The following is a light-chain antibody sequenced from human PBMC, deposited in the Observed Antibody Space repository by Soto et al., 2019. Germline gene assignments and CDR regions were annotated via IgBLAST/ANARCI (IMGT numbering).Light chain of an antibody. CDR1: NIGTKT. Sequence: SYELTQPPSVSVAPGKTAAITCGGNNIGTKTVHWYQQRPGQAPVVVIYYDSDRPSGIPERFSGSNSGNTATLTISRVEAGDEADYYCQVWDSTTDHVILGGGPKLTVL. J-gene: IGLJ2*01. V-gene: IGLV3-21*04. CDR3: QVWDSTTDHVI. CDR2: YDS.